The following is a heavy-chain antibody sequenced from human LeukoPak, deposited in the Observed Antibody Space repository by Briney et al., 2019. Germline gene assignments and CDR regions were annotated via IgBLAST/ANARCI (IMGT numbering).Heavy chain of an antibody. J-gene: IGHJ6*02. D-gene: IGHD1-26*01. CDR1: AGSISNDY. CDR3: ERELGATEVNYGMDV. CDR2: IHFSGRT. V-gene: IGHV4-59*01. Sequence: PSETLPLTCTVSAGSISNDYWSCIRHPPGVGLEWMGYIHFSGRTNYNPSLKSRVTMSVDTSKKQLSLKLSSMTAADTAVYYCERELGATEVNYGMDVWGHGTTVTVSS.